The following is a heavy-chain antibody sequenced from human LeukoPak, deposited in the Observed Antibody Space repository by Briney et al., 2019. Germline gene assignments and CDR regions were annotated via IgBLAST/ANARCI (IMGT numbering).Heavy chain of an antibody. CDR3: ARRPRGSGSYYFDY. CDR2: IYTSGST. J-gene: IGHJ4*02. D-gene: IGHD3-10*01. CDR1: GGSISSGRYY. Sequence: PSETLSLTCTVSGGSISSGRYYWSWIRQPAGKGLEWIGRIYTSGSTNYNPSLKSRVTMSVDMSRNQFSLKLSSVTAADTAVYYCARRPRGSGSYYFDYWGQGTLVTVSS. V-gene: IGHV4-61*02.